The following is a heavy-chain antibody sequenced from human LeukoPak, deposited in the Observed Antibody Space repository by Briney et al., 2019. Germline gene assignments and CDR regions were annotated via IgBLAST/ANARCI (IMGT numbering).Heavy chain of an antibody. CDR1: GGSISSSPYY. CDR2: ISYSGTT. J-gene: IGHJ4*02. CDR3: ARVGLIASGYTKEFDY. Sequence: SETLSLTCTVSGGSISSSPYYWGWIRQPPGKGLEWIGSISYSGTTYYNPSLKSRVTISVDTSKNQFSLKLSSVTAADTAVYYCARVGLIASGYTKEFDYWGQGTLVTVSS. V-gene: IGHV4-39*07. D-gene: IGHD3-22*01.